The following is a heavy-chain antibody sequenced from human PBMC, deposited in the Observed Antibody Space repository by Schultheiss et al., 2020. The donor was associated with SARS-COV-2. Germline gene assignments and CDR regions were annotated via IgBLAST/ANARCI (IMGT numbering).Heavy chain of an antibody. CDR1: GGSFSGYY. V-gene: IGHV4-31*11. D-gene: IGHD6-19*01. Sequence: TLSLTCAVYGGSFSGYYWSWIRQHPGKGLEWIGYIYYSGSTYYNPSLKSRVTISVDTSKNQFSLKLSSVTAADTAVYYCARERGIAVAGTRDYYYYYGMDVWGQGTTVTVSS. CDR3: ARERGIAVAGTRDYYYYYGMDV. J-gene: IGHJ6*02. CDR2: IYYSGST.